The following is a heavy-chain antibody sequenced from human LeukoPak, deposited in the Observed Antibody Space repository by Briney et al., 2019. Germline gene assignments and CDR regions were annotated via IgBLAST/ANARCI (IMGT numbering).Heavy chain of an antibody. D-gene: IGHD3-10*01. CDR1: GFTFSSYG. CDR2: ISYDGSNK. V-gene: IGHV3-30*18. Sequence: GGSLRLSCAASGFTFSSYGMHWVRQAPGKGLEWVAVISYDGSNKYYADSVKGRFTISRDNSKNTLYLHMNSLRAEDTAVYYCAKVVDSGSLDPWGQGTLVTVSS. CDR3: AKVVDSGSLDP. J-gene: IGHJ5*02.